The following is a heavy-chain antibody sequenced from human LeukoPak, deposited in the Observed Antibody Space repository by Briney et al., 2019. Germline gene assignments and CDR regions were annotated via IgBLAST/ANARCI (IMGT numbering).Heavy chain of an antibody. CDR2: ISYDGSNK. CDR3: ARDLGSVPTYGMDV. V-gene: IGHV3-30*04. J-gene: IGHJ6*02. CDR1: GFTFSSYA. D-gene: IGHD2-2*01. Sequence: GRSLRLSCAASGFTFSSYAMHWVRQAPGKGLEWVAVISYDGSNKYYADSVKGRFTISRDNSKNTLYLQMNSLRVEDTAVYYCARDLGSVPTYGMDVWGQGTTVTVSS.